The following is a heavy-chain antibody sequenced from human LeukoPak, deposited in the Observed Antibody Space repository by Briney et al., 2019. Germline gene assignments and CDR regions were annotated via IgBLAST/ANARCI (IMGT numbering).Heavy chain of an antibody. CDR3: ARDLRRFDY. Sequence: PGGSLRLSCAASGFTFSSYWVSWVRQAPGKGLEWVANIKEDGSEKYYVDSVKGRFTISRDNAKNSLYLQMNSLRAEDTAVYYWARDLRRFDYWGQGTLVTVSS. J-gene: IGHJ4*02. D-gene: IGHD3-16*01. CDR1: GFTFSSYW. CDR2: IKEDGSEK. V-gene: IGHV3-7*01.